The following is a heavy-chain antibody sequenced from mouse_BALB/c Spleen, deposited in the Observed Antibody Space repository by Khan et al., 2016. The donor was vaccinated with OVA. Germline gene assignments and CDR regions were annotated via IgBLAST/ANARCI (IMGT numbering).Heavy chain of an antibody. V-gene: IGHV6-6*02. CDR2: IRLKSNNYAT. Sequence: EVELVESGGGLVQPGGSLKLSCVASGFTFSNFWMSWVRQSPGKGLEWIAEIRLKSNNYATHYAASVKGRFTISRDDSKSSVYLQMNNLRAEDTGCYASTRLGGYYAWFAYWGPGTLVTVSA. CDR3: TRLGGYYAWFAY. CDR1: GFTFSNFW. J-gene: IGHJ3*01. D-gene: IGHD2-3*01.